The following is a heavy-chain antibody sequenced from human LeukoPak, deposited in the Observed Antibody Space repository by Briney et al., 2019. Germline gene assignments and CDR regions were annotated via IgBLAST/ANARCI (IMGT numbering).Heavy chain of an antibody. D-gene: IGHD3-10*02. Sequence: VGSLRLSCAASGFTFSSYNMNWVRQAPGKGLEWVSSISFSSTYIYYADSVKGRFTISRDNAKNSLYLQMNSLRAEDTAVYYCAELGITMIGGVWGKGTTVTISS. CDR1: GFTFSSYN. V-gene: IGHV3-21*01. CDR3: AELGITMIGGV. J-gene: IGHJ6*04. CDR2: ISFSSTYI.